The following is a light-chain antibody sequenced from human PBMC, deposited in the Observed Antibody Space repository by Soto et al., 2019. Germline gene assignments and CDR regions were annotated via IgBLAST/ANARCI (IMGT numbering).Light chain of an antibody. CDR2: DAS. CDR3: QQYGSRTWT. CDR1: QRVGGNY. Sequence: ELVLTQSPVTLSLSPGERATLSCRASQRVGGNYLAWYQQKRGQSPRLLIYDASSRATDIPDRFSGSGSGTDFTLTITKVEPEDFAVYYCQQYGSRTWTSGQGTKLEMK. J-gene: IGKJ1*01. V-gene: IGKV3-20*01.